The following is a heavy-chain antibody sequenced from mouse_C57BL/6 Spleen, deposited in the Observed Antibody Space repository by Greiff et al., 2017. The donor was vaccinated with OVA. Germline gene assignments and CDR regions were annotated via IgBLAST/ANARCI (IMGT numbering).Heavy chain of an antibody. CDR3: TTGHDGSSPDY. V-gene: IGHV14-1*01. Sequence: VQLQQSGAELVRPGASVKLSCTASGFNIKDYYMHWVKQRPEQGLEWIGRIDPEDGDTEYAPKFQGKATMTADTSSNAAYLQLSSLTSEDAAVYCCTTGHDGSSPDYWGQGTTLTVSA. D-gene: IGHD1-1*01. J-gene: IGHJ2*01. CDR2: IDPEDGDT. CDR1: GFNIKDYY.